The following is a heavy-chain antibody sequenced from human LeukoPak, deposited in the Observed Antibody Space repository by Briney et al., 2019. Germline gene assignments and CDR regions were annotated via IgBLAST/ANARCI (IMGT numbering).Heavy chain of an antibody. J-gene: IGHJ6*04. CDR3: ARGTTLEEVTTIFV. V-gene: IGHV3-48*03. Sequence: GGSLRLSCAASGFTFSNYEMNWVRQAPGKGLEWVSWISRSGSTMYYADSVRGRFTISRDNAKNSLSLQMNSLRVEDTAVYYCARGTTLEEVTTIFVWGKGTTVTISS. CDR2: ISRSGSTM. D-gene: IGHD5-24*01. CDR1: GFTFSNYE.